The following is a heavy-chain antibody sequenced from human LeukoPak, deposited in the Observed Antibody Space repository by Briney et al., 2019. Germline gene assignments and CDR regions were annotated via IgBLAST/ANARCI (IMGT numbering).Heavy chain of an antibody. CDR2: INHSGGT. CDR1: GVSVNAYS. J-gene: IGHJ4*02. V-gene: IGHV4-34*01. D-gene: IGHD2-8*01. CDR3: ARIRCGHTDDRCYNY. Sequence: SETLSLTCAVQGVSVNAYSWSWIRHSPGKGLEWIGEINHSGGTNYNPSLKSRATISVDTSENQFSLRVASVTAADTAVYYCARIRCGHTDDRCYNYWGQGTLVTVSS.